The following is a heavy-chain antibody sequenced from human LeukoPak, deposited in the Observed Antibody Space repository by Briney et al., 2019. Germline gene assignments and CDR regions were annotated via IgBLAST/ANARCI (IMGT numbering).Heavy chain of an antibody. D-gene: IGHD5-18*01. V-gene: IGHV3-23*01. CDR1: GFTFSTFA. Sequence: GGSLRLSCAASGFTFSTFAMIWVRQPPGKGLEWVSSIFPSGGEIHYADSVRGRFTISRDNSKSTLSLQMNSLKTEDTAVYYCTTVSSSSAFGGRGYSYGYLPWDAFDIWGQGTMVTVSS. CDR2: IFPSGGEI. CDR3: TTVSSSSAFGGRGYSYGYLPWDAFDI. J-gene: IGHJ3*02.